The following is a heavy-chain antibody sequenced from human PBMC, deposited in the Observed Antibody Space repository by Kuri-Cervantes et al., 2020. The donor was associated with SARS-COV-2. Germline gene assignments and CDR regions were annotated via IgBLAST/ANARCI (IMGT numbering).Heavy chain of an antibody. V-gene: IGHV3-30*04. CDR1: GFTFSSYA. Sequence: GGSLRLSCAASGFTFSSYAMHWVRQAPGKGLEWVAVISYDGSNKYYADSVKGRFTISRDNSKNTLYLQMNSLRAGDTAVYYCARGRLDSSGYYFDYWGQGTLVTVSS. D-gene: IGHD3-22*01. CDR3: ARGRLDSSGYYFDY. CDR2: ISYDGSNK. J-gene: IGHJ4*02.